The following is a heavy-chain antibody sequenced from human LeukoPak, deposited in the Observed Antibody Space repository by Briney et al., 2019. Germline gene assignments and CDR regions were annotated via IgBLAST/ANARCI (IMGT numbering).Heavy chain of an antibody. V-gene: IGHV4-28*01. CDR3: ARSVDGGNSPFDY. D-gene: IGHD4-23*01. CDR1: GYSISSSNW. J-gene: IGHJ4*02. Sequence: SETLSLTCAVSGYSISSSNWGGWIRQPPGKGLEWIGDIYYSGSTYYNPSLKSRVTMSVDTSKNQFSLKLSSVTAVDTAVYYCARSVDGGNSPFDYWGQGTLVTVSS. CDR2: IYYSGST.